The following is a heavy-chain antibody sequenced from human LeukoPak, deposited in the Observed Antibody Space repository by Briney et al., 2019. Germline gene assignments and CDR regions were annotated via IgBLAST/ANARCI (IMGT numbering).Heavy chain of an antibody. D-gene: IGHD1-26*01. CDR2: INTNTGDP. CDR3: AARTDGSYAY. Sequence: ASVKVSCKASGYTFTTYAMNWVRQAPGQGLEWMGWINTNTGDPTYAQGFTGRFVFSLETSVSTAYLQISSLKTEDTAVYYCAARTDGSYAYWGQGTLVTVSS. J-gene: IGHJ4*02. V-gene: IGHV7-4-1*02. CDR1: GYTFTTYA.